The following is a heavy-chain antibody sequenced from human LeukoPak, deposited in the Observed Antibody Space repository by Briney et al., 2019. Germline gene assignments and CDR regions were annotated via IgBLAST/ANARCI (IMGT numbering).Heavy chain of an antibody. V-gene: IGHV3-7*02. J-gene: IGHJ4*02. CDR3: ARGGGTQEKKY. D-gene: IGHD2-15*01. CDR2: IEEDGSEK. Sequence: PGGSLSLSWAASGISFSSYWMSWVRQPPVKGQEWVANIEEDGSEKKYVDSVKGRFTISRDNAQNVLYLQMNSLRAEDTAVYDCARGGGTQEKKYWGQGSLVTVSS. CDR1: GISFSSYW.